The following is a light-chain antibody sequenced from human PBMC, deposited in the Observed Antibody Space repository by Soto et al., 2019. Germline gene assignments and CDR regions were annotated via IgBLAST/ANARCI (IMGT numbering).Light chain of an antibody. CDR2: ATS. Sequence: IVLTQSPSTLSTPPGKRATLSCRASQSISSNLAWYQQKPGQAPRLLIYATSTRATGIPARFSGSGSGTEFTLTISSLQSEDFAVYYCQQFNNWPRTFGQGTKVDIK. CDR1: QSISSN. CDR3: QQFNNWPRT. V-gene: IGKV3-15*01. J-gene: IGKJ1*01.